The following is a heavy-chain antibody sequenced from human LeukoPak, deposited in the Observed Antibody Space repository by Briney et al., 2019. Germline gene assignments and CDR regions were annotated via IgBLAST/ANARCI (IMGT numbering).Heavy chain of an antibody. V-gene: IGHV5-51*01. D-gene: IGHD6-13*01. Sequence: GESLKISCKGSGYSFTSFWIGWVRQMPGKSLEWMGIIYPGDSDTRYSPSFQGQVTISADKSISTAYLQSSSLKASDTAMYYCARVWQQLVPGWFDPWGQGTLVTVSS. J-gene: IGHJ5*02. CDR3: ARVWQQLVPGWFDP. CDR2: IYPGDSDT. CDR1: GYSFTSFW.